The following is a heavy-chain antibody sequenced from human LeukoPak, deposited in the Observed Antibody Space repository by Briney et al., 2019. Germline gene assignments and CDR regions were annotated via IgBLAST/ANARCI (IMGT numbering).Heavy chain of an antibody. CDR2: MNPNSGNT. D-gene: IGHD6-13*01. CDR3: ARWAYSSSPAGGGYYYYGMDV. V-gene: IGHV1-8*01. Sequence: ASVKVSCKASGYTFTGYDINWVRQATGQGLEWMGWMNPNSGNTGYAQKLQGRVTITRNTSISTAYMELSSLRSEDTAVYYCARWAYSSSPAGGGYYYYGMDVWGQGTTVTVSS. CDR1: GYTFTGYD. J-gene: IGHJ6*02.